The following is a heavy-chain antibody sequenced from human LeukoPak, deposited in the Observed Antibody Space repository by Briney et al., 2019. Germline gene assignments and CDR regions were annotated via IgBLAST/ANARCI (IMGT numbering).Heavy chain of an antibody. V-gene: IGHV4-59*01. Sequence: SETLSLTCTVSGGSISSYYWSWIRQPPGKGLEWIGYIYYSGSTNHNPSLKSRVTISVDTSKNQFSLKLSSVTAADTAVYYCARVDTASAEHWFDPWGQGTLVTVSS. CDR3: ARVDTASAEHWFDP. CDR1: GGSISSYY. J-gene: IGHJ5*02. D-gene: IGHD5-18*01. CDR2: IYYSGST.